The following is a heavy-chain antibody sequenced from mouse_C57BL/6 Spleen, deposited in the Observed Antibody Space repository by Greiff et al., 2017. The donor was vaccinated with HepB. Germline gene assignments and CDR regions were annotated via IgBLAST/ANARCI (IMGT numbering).Heavy chain of an antibody. V-gene: IGHV1-42*01. D-gene: IGHD4-1*01. CDR1: GYSFTGYY. J-gene: IGHJ3*01. CDR2: INPSTGGT. Sequence: EVQLQQSGPELVKPGASVKISCKASGYSFTGYYMNWVKQSPEKSLEWIGEINPSTGGTTYNQKFKAKATLTVDKSSSTAYMQLKSLTSEDSAVYYCARYGLGRGFAYWGQGTLVTVSA. CDR3: ARYGLGRGFAY.